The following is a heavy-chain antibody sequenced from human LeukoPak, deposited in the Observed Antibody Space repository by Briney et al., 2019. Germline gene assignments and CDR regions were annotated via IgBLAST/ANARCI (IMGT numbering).Heavy chain of an antibody. CDR1: GFMFSTYW. CDR2: IKPDGSET. V-gene: IGHV3-7*01. Sequence: GGSLRLSCAASGFMFSTYWMTWVRQAPGKGLEFVANIKPDGSETYYVDSVKGRFTISRDNTENLVFLQMNSLRGEDAAVYHCGGFGYEAAVDLWGQGTLVTVSS. J-gene: IGHJ4*02. CDR3: GGFGYEAAVDL. D-gene: IGHD6-13*01.